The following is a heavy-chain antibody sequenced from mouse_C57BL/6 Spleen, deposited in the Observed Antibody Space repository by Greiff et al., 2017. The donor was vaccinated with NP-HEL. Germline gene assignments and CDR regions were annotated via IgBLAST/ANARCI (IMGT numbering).Heavy chain of an antibody. Sequence: EESGPGLVKPSQSLSLTCSVTGFSITSGYYWNWLRPFPGNKLEWMGYISYDGSNTYNQSLQNRISITRDTSKNQFFLKLNSVTTEDTATYYCAGEEDGYSRYFDVWGTGTTVTVSS. CDR3: AGEEDGYSRYFDV. V-gene: IGHV3-6*01. J-gene: IGHJ1*03. CDR2: ISYDGSN. D-gene: IGHD2-3*01. CDR1: GFSITSGYY.